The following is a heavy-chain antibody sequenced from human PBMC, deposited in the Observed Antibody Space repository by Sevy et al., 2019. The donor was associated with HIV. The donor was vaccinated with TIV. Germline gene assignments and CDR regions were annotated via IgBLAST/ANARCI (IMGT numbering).Heavy chain of an antibody. CDR1: GFIFSSYG. CDR2: ISYDGSSK. CDR3: VKGGVTWELLDY. V-gene: IGHV3-30*18. Sequence: GGCLRLSCAASGFIFSSYGMPWVRQAPGKGLEWVTIISYDGSSKYYADSVKGRFTISRDNSENILYLQMNSLRPEDTAVYYCVKGGVTWELLDYWGQGTLVTVSS. D-gene: IGHD1-26*01. J-gene: IGHJ4*02.